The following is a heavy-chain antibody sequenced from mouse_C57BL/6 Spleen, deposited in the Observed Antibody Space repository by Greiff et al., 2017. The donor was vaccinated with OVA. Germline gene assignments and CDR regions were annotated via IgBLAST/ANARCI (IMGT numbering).Heavy chain of an antibody. Sequence: VHLVGAGGGLVQPGGSLSLSCAASGFTFTDYYIKWVRQPPGKALEWLGFFRNKANGYTTEYSASVKGRFTISRDNSQSILYLQMNALRAEDSATYYCARQWDFDYWGQGTTLTVSS. J-gene: IGHJ2*01. CDR3: ARQWDFDY. CDR1: GFTFTDYY. V-gene: IGHV7-3*01. CDR2: FRNKANGYTT.